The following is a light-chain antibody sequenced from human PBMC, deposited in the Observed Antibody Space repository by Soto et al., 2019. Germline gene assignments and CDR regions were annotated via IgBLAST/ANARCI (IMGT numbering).Light chain of an antibody. CDR2: AAS. V-gene: IGKV1-12*01. CDR1: QGIGRW. CDR3: QQANSFPLT. J-gene: IGKJ4*01. Sequence: DIQITHSPSSVSASVGDRVTFTCRWSQGIGRWLAWYQQKPGKAPKLLIYAASNLQSGVPSRFRGTGSGTDFTFTISSLEPEDFGTYYCQQANSFPLTLGGGTKVDIK.